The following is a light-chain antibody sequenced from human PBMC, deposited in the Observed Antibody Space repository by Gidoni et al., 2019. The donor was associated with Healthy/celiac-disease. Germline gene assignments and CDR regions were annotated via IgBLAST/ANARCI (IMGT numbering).Light chain of an antibody. CDR2: SNK. J-gene: IGLJ2*01. CDR1: SSNIGSNT. Sequence: QSVLTQPPSASGTPGQRVTISCSGSSSNIGSNTVNWYQQLPGTAPKLLIYSNKQRPSGVPARFSGSKSGPSASLAISGLQSEDEADYYCAAWDDSLNGLVFGGGTKLTVL. CDR3: AAWDDSLNGLV. V-gene: IGLV1-44*01.